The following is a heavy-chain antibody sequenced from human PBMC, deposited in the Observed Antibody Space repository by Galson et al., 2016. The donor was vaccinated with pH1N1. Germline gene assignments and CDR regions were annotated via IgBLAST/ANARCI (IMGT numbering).Heavy chain of an antibody. J-gene: IGHJ4*02. CDR1: GFSLSTIGMC. V-gene: IGHV2-70*11. CDR3: ARSGNSGWSPFDY. Sequence: PALVKPTQTLTLTCTFSGFSLSTIGMCVSWIRQPPGKALEWLARIDWNDDKYYSTSLKTRPTISKDTSKNQVVLTITNMDPVDTATYYCARSGNSGWSPFDYWGQGTLVTVSS. CDR2: IDWNDDK. D-gene: IGHD6-19*01.